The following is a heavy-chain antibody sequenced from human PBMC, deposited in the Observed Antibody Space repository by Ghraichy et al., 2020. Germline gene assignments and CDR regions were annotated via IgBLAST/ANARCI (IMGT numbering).Heavy chain of an antibody. CDR2: IKSNTDGGTT. V-gene: IGHV3-15*01. J-gene: IGHJ4*02. D-gene: IGHD3-22*01. CDR1: GFTFSNAW. CDR3: TTVLQYYESSGSSRSVDY. Sequence: GGSLRLSCAASGFTFSNAWMSWVRQAPGKGLEWVGSIKSNTDGGTTDYAAPVKGRITISRDDTKNTLYVQMNSLKTEDTAVYYSTTVLQYYESSGSSRSVDYGGQGTL.